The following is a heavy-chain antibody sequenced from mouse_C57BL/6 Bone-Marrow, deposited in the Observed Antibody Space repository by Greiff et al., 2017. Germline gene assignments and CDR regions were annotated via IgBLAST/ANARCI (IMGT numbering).Heavy chain of an antibody. CDR3: ARPYDYVFDD. Sequence: EVMLVESGGGLVKPGGSLKLSCAASGFTFSDYGMHWVRQAPEKGLEWVAYISSGSSTIYYADTVKGRFTISRDNAKNTLFLQMTSLRSEDTAMYYCARPYDYVFDDWGQGTTLTVSS. D-gene: IGHD2-4*01. J-gene: IGHJ2*01. CDR2: ISSGSSTI. CDR1: GFTFSDYG. V-gene: IGHV5-17*01.